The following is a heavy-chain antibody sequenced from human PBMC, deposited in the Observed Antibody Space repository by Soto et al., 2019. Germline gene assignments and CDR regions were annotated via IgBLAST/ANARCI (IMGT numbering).Heavy chain of an antibody. Sequence: QVQLQESGPGLVKPSQTLSLTCTVSGGSISSGYYYWSWIRQPPGKGLEWIGYIYYSGSTYYNPSLKSRVTISVDTSKNQFSLKLSSVTAADTAVYYCARESSAANNWFDPWGQGTLVTVSS. CDR1: GGSISSGYYY. J-gene: IGHJ5*02. V-gene: IGHV4-30-4*01. CDR2: IYYSGST. CDR3: ARESSAANNWFDP.